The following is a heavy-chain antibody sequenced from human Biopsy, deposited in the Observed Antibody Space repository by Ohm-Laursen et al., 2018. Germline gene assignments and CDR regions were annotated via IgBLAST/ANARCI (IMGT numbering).Heavy chain of an antibody. D-gene: IGHD3-3*01. CDR2: VYNGGIT. CDR1: GGSIISYY. J-gene: IGHJ5*02. V-gene: IGHV4-59*01. Sequence: SETLSLTCSVSGGSIISYYWTWIRQPQGQGLEWIGHVYNGGITNYNPSLKSRVTISKDTSKNQFSLQVNSVTAADTAVYYCARTPRDSFWSGSYKRGLWFDPWGQGTLVIVSS. CDR3: ARTPRDSFWSGSYKRGLWFDP.